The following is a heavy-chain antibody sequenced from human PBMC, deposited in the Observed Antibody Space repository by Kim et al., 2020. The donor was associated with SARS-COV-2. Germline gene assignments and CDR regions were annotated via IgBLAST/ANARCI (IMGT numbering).Heavy chain of an antibody. V-gene: IGHV3-21*01. CDR3: ARCSGYYSEEFDY. Sequence: GGSLRLSCAASGFTFSSYSMNWVRQAPGKGLEWVSSISSSSSYIYYADSVKGRFTISRDNAKNSLYLQMNSLRAEDTAVYYCARCSGYYSEEFDYWGQGTLVTVSS. CDR2: ISSSSSYI. J-gene: IGHJ4*02. CDR1: GFTFSSYS. D-gene: IGHD3-22*01.